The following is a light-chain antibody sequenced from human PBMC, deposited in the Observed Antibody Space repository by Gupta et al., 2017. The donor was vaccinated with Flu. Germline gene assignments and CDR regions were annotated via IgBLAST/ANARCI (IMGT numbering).Light chain of an antibody. J-gene: IGKJ4*01. V-gene: IGKV1-9*01. CDR2: GAS. CDR1: QDIGRN. CDR3: QQLKSYPVT. Sequence: GDRVTIPCRASQDIGRNLAWYQKKPGKAPKLLICGASTLQSGVPSRFSGSGSGTEFTLTISSLQPEDSAAYYCQQLKSYPVTFGGGTEVEIK.